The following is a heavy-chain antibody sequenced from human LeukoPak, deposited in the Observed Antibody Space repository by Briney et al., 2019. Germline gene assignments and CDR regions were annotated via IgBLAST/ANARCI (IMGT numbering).Heavy chain of an antibody. CDR2: IYYSGST. CDR1: GGSISGYY. V-gene: IGHV4-59*01. J-gene: IGHJ4*02. CDR3: ARAGPGYCSGSSCFDY. Sequence: SETLSLTCTVSGGSISGYYWSWIRQPPGKGLEWIGYIYYSGSTNYNPSLKSRVTISLDTSQNQFSLKLSSVTGADTAVYYCARAGPGYCSGSSCFDYWGQGTLVTVSS. D-gene: IGHD2-15*01.